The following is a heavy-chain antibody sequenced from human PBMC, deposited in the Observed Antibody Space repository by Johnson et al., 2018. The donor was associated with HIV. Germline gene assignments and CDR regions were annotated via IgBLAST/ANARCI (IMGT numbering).Heavy chain of an antibody. Sequence: QEQLVESGGGVVQPGRSLRLSCAASGFTFSSYDMHWVRQAPGKGMDWVAFISYDGTDKSYADSVKGRFNISRDNSKNALYLQMNSLRSEDTAVYYCAKPPSMGADAFDIWGQGTMVTVSS. CDR2: ISYDGTDK. CDR1: GFTFSSYD. J-gene: IGHJ3*02. CDR3: AKPPSMGADAFDI. V-gene: IGHV3-30*18. D-gene: IGHD3-16*01.